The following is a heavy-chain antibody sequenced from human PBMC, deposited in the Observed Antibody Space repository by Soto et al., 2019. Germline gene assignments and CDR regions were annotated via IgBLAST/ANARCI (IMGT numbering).Heavy chain of an antibody. Sequence: QVQLVQSGAEVKKPGSSVKVSCKASGGIFRDSPFSWVRQAPGAGLEWMGGIISFVGTANYAQKFQGRVTITADDTTNTVYLEVHSLGSEDTAVYYSASEINRLRGGVDYWGPGTLVNVSS. J-gene: IGHJ4*02. CDR3: ASEINRLRGGVDY. CDR2: IISFVGTA. V-gene: IGHV1-69*12. CDR1: GGIFRDSP. D-gene: IGHD2-21*01.